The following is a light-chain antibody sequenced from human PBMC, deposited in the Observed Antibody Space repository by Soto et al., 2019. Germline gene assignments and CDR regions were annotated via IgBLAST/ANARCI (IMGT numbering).Light chain of an antibody. Sequence: DIQVTQSPSSLSASVGERVTITCRASQSFSDYLNWYQQKPGKAPNLLIYAASSLQSGVPSRFSGSGSVTDFTLTISSLQPEDFATYYCQHSYSTPWTFGQVTKGEIK. V-gene: IGKV1-39*01. CDR2: AAS. CDR3: QHSYSTPWT. CDR1: QSFSDY. J-gene: IGKJ1*01.